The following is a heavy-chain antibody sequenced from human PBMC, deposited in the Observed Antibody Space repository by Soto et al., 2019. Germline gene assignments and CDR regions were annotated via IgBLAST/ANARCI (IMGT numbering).Heavy chain of an antibody. J-gene: IGHJ1*01. CDR3: EKRRSYGDFHH. Sequence: QITLKESGPTLVKPTQTVTLTCTFSGFSLSTTGVGVGWIRQPPGKALEWLALFYWDDDKHYSPSLKSRLTTTKDTSKNQLVLTMTNMDPVDTATYYCEKRRSYGDFHHWGQGTLVTVSS. CDR1: GFSLSTTGVG. CDR2: FYWDDDK. V-gene: IGHV2-5*02. D-gene: IGHD4-17*01.